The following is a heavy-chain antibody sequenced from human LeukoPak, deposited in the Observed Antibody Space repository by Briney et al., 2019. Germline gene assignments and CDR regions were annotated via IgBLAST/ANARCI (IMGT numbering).Heavy chain of an antibody. J-gene: IGHJ5*02. D-gene: IGHD6-13*01. V-gene: IGHV3-21*01. CDR2: ISSSSSYI. CDR1: GFTFSSYS. CDR3: ARGQQLVRGWFDP. Sequence: GGSLRLSCAASGFTFSSYSMNWVRQAPGKGLEWVSSISSSSSYIYYADSVKGRFTISRDNAKNSLYLQMNSLRAEDTAVYYCARGQQLVRGWFDPWGQGTLVTVSS.